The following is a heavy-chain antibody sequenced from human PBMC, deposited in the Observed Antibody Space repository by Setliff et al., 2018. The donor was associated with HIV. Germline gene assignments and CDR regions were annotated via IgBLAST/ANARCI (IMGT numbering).Heavy chain of an antibody. D-gene: IGHD3-16*01. CDR1: GFNVSTYY. CDR3: ARSGGIGNYHWDV. Sequence: QPGGSLRLSCSAAGFNVSTYYMSWVRQAPGKGLEWVSPIYSGGSTYHADSVMGRFTLSIDTSKNTLFLQMNSLGVEDTAVYYCARSGGIGNYHWDVWGKGTTVTVSS. J-gene: IGHJ6*03. V-gene: IGHV3-66*01. CDR2: IYSGGST.